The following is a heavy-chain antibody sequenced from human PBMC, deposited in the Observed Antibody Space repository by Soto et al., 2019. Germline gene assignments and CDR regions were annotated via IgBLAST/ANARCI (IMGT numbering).Heavy chain of an antibody. Sequence: QVQLVQSGAEVKKPGASVKVSCKASGYTFTSYGISWVRQAPGQGLEWMGWISAYNGNTNYAQKLQGRVTMTTDTSTSTAYMERGSRRDDDTAVYYCARDYVRGVDTAIPPWFDPWGQGTLVTVSS. CDR3: ARDYVRGVDTAIPPWFDP. D-gene: IGHD5-18*01. CDR1: GYTFTSYG. J-gene: IGHJ5*02. V-gene: IGHV1-18*01. CDR2: ISAYNGNT.